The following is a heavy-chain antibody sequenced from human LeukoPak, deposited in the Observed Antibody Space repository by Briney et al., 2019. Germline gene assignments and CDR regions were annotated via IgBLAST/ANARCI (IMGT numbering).Heavy chain of an antibody. CDR1: GYTFTDYD. D-gene: IGHD3-22*01. CDR3: ARGKHVYYDSSGRDY. Sequence: ASVKVSCKSSGYTFTDYDINWVRQAGQGLEWMGWMNPDSGNTGYAQKFQGRVTMTRDTSTNTVYMELTSLRSEDTAVYYCARGKHVYYDSSGRDYWGQGTLVTVSS. V-gene: IGHV1-8*02. J-gene: IGHJ4*02. CDR2: MNPDSGNT.